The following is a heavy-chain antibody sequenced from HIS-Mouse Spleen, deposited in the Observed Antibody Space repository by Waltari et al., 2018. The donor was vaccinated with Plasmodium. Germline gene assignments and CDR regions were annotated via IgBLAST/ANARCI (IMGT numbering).Heavy chain of an antibody. V-gene: IGHV3-7*03. CDR2: IKQDGSEK. Sequence: EVQLVESGGGLVQPGGSLGLSCAASGFTFRSYWMSWVRQAPGKGLEWVANIKQDGSEKYYVDSVKGRFTISRDNAKNQVVLTMTNMDPVDTATYYCARHKKRGQLVRGYFDYWGQGTLVTVSS. J-gene: IGHJ4*02. CDR3: ARHKKRGQLVRGYFDY. CDR1: GFTFRSYW. D-gene: IGHD6-6*01.